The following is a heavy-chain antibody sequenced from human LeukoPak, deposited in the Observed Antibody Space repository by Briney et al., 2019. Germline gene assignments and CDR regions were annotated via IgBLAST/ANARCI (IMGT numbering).Heavy chain of an antibody. CDR3: ARDGVFGTFDP. D-gene: IGHD3-10*01. J-gene: IGHJ5*02. CDR1: GDSISTYY. Sequence: SETLSLTCSASGDSISTYYWSWIRQPPGKGLEWIGYIYNSGSTNYNPSLKSRVTISVDTSKNQFSLKLRSVTAADTAVYYCARDGVFGTFDPWGQGTLVTVSS. CDR2: IYNSGST. V-gene: IGHV4-59*01.